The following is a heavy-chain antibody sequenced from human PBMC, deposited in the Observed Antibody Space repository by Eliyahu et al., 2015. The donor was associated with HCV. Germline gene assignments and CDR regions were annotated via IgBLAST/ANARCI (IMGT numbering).Heavy chain of an antibody. Sequence: QESGPGLVKPSETLSLTCTVSGGSVTSGSYYWSWIRQPPGKGLEWIGNIYYNGITNYNASLKSRLTISLDTSKNQFSLKLSSVTAADTAVYYCARDKGIAVAGTRNWFDPWGQGTRVTVSS. CDR3: ARDKGIAVAGTRNWFDP. CDR1: GGSVTSGSYY. J-gene: IGHJ5*02. CDR2: IYYNGIT. D-gene: IGHD6-19*01. V-gene: IGHV4-61*01.